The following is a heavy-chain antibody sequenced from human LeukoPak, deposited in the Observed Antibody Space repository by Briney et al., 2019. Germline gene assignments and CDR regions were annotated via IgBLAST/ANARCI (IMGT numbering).Heavy chain of an antibody. CDR3: ARDGGSGTGYFDY. Sequence: QSGGSLRLSRAASGFTFDDYGMSWVRQAPGKGLEWVSGINWNGGSTGYADSVKGRFTISRDNAKNSLYLQMNSLRAEDTALYYCARDGGSGTGYFDYWGQGTLVTVSS. D-gene: IGHD1-26*01. CDR2: INWNGGST. V-gene: IGHV3-20*04. CDR1: GFTFDDYG. J-gene: IGHJ4*02.